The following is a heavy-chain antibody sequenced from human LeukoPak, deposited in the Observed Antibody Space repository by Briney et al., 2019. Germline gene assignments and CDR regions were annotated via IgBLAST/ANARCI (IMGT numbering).Heavy chain of an antibody. Sequence: GGSLRLSCAASGFTFSGSAMHWVRQASGKGLEWVSGISDSGGGTYYADSVKGRFTISRDNSKNTLYLQMNSLRAEDTAVYYCAKLPGRAADYWGQGTLVTVSS. CDR2: ISDSGGGT. V-gene: IGHV3-23*01. CDR3: AKLPGRAADY. J-gene: IGHJ4*02. CDR1: GFTFSGSA.